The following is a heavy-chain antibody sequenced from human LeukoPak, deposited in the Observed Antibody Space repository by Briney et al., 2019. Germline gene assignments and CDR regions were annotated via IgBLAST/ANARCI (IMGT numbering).Heavy chain of an antibody. Sequence: PGGSLRLSCAASGFTFSSYAMTWVRQAPGKGLEWVSGISASGVSTYYADSVKGRFTISRDNAKNSVYLQMNSLRAEDTAVYYCARDFSDVRGNIFDSWGQGTLVTVSS. CDR1: GFTFSSYA. J-gene: IGHJ4*02. CDR3: ARDFSDVRGNIFDS. V-gene: IGHV3-23*01. CDR2: ISASGVST. D-gene: IGHD3-10*02.